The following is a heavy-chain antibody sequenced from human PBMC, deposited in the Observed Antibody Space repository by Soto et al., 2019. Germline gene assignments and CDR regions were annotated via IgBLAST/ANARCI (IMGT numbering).Heavy chain of an antibody. J-gene: IGHJ5*02. CDR1: GYTFTSYG. CDR2: ISPYNGNT. CDR3: ARDRGYNWNYGRFDP. Sequence: QVQLVQSGAEVKKPGASVKVSCKASGYTFTSYGISWVRQAPGQGLEWMGRISPYNGNTNYAQKLQGRVTMTTDTTPRTASRKLRGLRSDDTAEYYWARDRGYNWNYGRFDPWAQGTLAPVSS. D-gene: IGHD1-7*01. V-gene: IGHV1-18*01.